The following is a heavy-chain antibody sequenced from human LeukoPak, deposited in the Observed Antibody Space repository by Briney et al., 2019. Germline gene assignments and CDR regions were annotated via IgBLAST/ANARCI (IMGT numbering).Heavy chain of an antibody. CDR1: GGSISSGGYS. D-gene: IGHD3-22*01. CDR2: IYHSGST. V-gene: IGHV4-30-2*01. Sequence: SQTLSLTCAVSGGSISSGGYSWSWIRQPPGKGLEWIGYIYHSGSTNYNPSLKSRVTISVDTSKNQFSLKLSSVTAADTAVYYCASMYYYDSSGYSTDYWGQGTLVTVSS. J-gene: IGHJ4*02. CDR3: ASMYYYDSSGYSTDY.